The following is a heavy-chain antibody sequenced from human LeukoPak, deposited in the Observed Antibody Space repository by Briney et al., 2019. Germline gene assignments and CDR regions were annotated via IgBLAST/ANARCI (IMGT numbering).Heavy chain of an antibody. CDR2: ISPSGGAT. V-gene: IGHV1-46*01. J-gene: IGHJ3*02. Sequence: GASVKVSCKASGYTFTTYYMHWVRQAPGQGLEWMGLISPSGGATYYAQKFQGRVTTTRDTSTSTVYRELTSVRSEDTAVYYCARAGKGSGGYFACDIWGQGTMVTVSS. CDR1: GYTFTTYY. D-gene: IGHD3-10*01. CDR3: ARAGKGSGGYFACDI.